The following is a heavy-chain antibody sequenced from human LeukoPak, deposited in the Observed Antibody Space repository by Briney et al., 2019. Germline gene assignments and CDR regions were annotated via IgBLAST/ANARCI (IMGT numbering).Heavy chain of an antibody. Sequence: GSSVKVSCKASGGTFGTYAISWVRQAPGQGLEWMGRIVPILGIANYAQEFQGRLIITADKATSSAYMELSSLRSEDTAVYYCARDQGDNSYGYYAIWYAFDVWGQGTMVTVSS. CDR2: IVPILGIA. V-gene: IGHV1-69*04. J-gene: IGHJ3*01. CDR1: GGTFGTYA. CDR3: ARDQGDNSYGYYAIWYAFDV. D-gene: IGHD5-18*01.